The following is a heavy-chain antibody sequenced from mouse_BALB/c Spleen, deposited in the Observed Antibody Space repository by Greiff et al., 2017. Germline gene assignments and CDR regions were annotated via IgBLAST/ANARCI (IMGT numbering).Heavy chain of an antibody. D-gene: IGHD2-3*01. CDR1: GYTFTDYE. Sequence: QVQLKESGAELVRPGASVTLSCKASGYTFTDYEMHWVKQTPVHGLEWIGAIDPETGGTAYNQKFKGKATLTADKSSSTAYMELRSLTTEDSAIYYCARLDYDGYYWYFDVWGAGTTVTVSS. CDR2: IDPETGGT. CDR3: ARLDYDGYYWYFDV. J-gene: IGHJ1*01. V-gene: IGHV1-15*01.